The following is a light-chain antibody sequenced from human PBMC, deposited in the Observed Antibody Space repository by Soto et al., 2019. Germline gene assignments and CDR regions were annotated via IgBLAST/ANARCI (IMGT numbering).Light chain of an antibody. CDR3: HSSTDWPFA. Sequence: DIVLTQSPATLSVSPGDRVILSCRASESLFGFLAWYQQKPGQAPRLLMYGVSTRATGFPARFSGGGSATDFTLTISSLQSDASALCFCHSSTDWPFASGLGNRREI. J-gene: IGKJ2*01. CDR2: GVS. CDR1: ESLFGF. V-gene: IGKV3-15*01.